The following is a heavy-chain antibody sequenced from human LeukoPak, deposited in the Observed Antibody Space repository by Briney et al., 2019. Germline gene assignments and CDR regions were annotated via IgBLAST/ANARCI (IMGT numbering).Heavy chain of an antibody. CDR1: GGSISDNY. V-gene: IGHV4-59*08. CDR3: ARYPFSTPFDY. D-gene: IGHD2/OR15-2a*01. CDR2: AYSSGHT. J-gene: IGHJ4*02. Sequence: SETLSLTCTVSGGSISDNYWSWIRLPPGKGLEWIGYAYSSGHTNYNSSLRSRVTVSLDTSKSQFSLRLSSVTAADTAVYFCARYPFSTPFDYWGPGIPVTVSS.